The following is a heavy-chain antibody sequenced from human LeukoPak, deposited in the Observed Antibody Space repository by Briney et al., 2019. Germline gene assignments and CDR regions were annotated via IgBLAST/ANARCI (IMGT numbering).Heavy chain of an antibody. D-gene: IGHD6-13*01. J-gene: IGHJ5*02. V-gene: IGHV1-69*06. CDR3: ASVQGSRWLNWFDP. Sequence: GSSVKVSCTASGGTFSSYAISWVRQAPGQGLEWMGGIIPIFDTANYAQKFQGRVTITADKSTSTAYMELSSLRSEDTAVYYCASVQGSRWLNWFDPWGQRTLVTVSS. CDR1: GGTFSSYA. CDR2: IIPIFDTA.